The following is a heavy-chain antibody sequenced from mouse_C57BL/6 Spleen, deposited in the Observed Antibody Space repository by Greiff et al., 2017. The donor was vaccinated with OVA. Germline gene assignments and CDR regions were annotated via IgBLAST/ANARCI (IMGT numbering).Heavy chain of an antibody. CDR3: ARSGTTVGYAMDY. CDR1: GYTFTSYW. V-gene: IGHV1-59*01. Sequence: QVQLQQSGAELVRPGTSVKLSCKASGYTFTSYWMHWVKQRPGQGLEWIGVIDPSDSYTNYNQKFKGKATLTVDTSSSTAYMQLSSLTSEDSAVYYCARSGTTVGYAMDYWGQGTSVTVSS. D-gene: IGHD1-1*01. CDR2: IDPSDSYT. J-gene: IGHJ4*01.